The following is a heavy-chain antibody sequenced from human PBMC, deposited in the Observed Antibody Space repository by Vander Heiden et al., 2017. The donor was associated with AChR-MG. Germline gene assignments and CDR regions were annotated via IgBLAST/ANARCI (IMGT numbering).Heavy chain of an antibody. V-gene: IGHV3-23*01. CDR2: IFGSGGTT. J-gene: IGHJ4*02. Sequence: EVQLLESGGGLVKPGGTLTLSCEGSGFTFVNYAMSWVRQTPEKGLEWVSSIFGSGGTTRYADFVKGRFTISKDNSKNTVSLKMSSLTVEDTAIYYCAKVSHYSSGYDIDYWGQGTRVTVSS. CDR1: GFTFVNYA. D-gene: IGHD3-22*01. CDR3: AKVSHYSSGYDIDY.